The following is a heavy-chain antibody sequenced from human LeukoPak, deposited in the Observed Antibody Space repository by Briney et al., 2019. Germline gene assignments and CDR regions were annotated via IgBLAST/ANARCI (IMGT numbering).Heavy chain of an antibody. V-gene: IGHV1-46*03. D-gene: IGHD5-24*01. Sequence: ASVKVSCKASGYTFTSYYMHWLRQAPEQGLEWMGIINPSGGSTSYAQKFQGRVTMTRDTSTSTVYMELSSLRSEDTAVYYCARYDGYKDGFDYWGQGTLVTVSS. CDR2: INPSGGST. CDR3: ARYDGYKDGFDY. J-gene: IGHJ4*02. CDR1: GYTFTSYY.